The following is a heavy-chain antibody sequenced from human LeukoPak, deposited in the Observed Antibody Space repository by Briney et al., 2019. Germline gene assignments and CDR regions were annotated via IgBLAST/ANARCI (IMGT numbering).Heavy chain of an antibody. V-gene: IGHV4-34*01. CDR1: GGSCSGYY. J-gene: IGHJ4*02. CDR2: IKHSGTT. CDR3: ARSYGSESYNY. Sequence: SETLSLTCAVYGGSCSGYYWSWIRQPPGKGVEWIGEIKHSGTTNYSPSLKSRVTISVAASNNQFSLKLSSVTAADTAVYYCARSYGSESYNYWGQGTLVTVSS. D-gene: IGHD3-10*01.